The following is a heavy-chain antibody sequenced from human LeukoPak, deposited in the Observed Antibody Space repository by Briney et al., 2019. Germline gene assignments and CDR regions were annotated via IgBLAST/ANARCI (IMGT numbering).Heavy chain of an antibody. Sequence: SETLSLTCTVSGGSISSYYWSWIRQPPGKGPEWIGYIYYSGSTNYNPSLKSRVTISVDTSKNQFSLKLSSVTAADTAVYYCARTTTQRVKDYYYYYMDVWGKGTTVTVSS. CDR3: ARTTTQRVKDYYYYYMDV. D-gene: IGHD1-1*01. CDR2: IYYSGST. V-gene: IGHV4-59*01. J-gene: IGHJ6*03. CDR1: GGSISSYY.